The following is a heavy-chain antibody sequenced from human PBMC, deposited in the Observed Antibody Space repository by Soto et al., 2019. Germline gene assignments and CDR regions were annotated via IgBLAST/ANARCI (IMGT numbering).Heavy chain of an antibody. V-gene: IGHV2-5*01. D-gene: IGHD6-19*01. CDR3: AHRPSGWHLFDY. CDR2: IYWNDDK. J-gene: IGHJ4*02. Sequence: QITLKESGPTLVRPTQTLTLPCTFSGFSLSTSGLGVGWIRQPPGKALEWLALIYWNDDKRYSPSLKARLTITKDTSKNQVVLTMTNMDPVDTATYYCAHRPSGWHLFDYRCQGNLVTVSA. CDR1: GFSLSTSGLG.